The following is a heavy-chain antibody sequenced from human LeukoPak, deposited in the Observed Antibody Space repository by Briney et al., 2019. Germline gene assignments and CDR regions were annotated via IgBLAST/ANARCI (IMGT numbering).Heavy chain of an antibody. CDR2: INPNSGGT. Sequence: ASVKVSCKASGYTFTGYYMHWVRQAPGQGLEWMGWINPNSGGTNYAQKFQGRISMTTDTSTNTANLEVRSLRSDDTAVYYCARDHSSSCQLLDYWGQGTLVTISS. CDR3: ARDHSSSCQLLDY. CDR1: GYTFTGYY. D-gene: IGHD6-13*01. V-gene: IGHV1-2*02. J-gene: IGHJ4*02.